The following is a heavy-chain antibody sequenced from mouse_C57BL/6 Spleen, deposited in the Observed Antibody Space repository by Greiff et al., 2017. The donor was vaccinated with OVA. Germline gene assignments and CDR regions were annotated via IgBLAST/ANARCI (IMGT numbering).Heavy chain of an antibody. CDR1: GYTFTNYW. V-gene: IGHV1-63*01. D-gene: IGHD1-1*01. CDR3: ARSRYYGSSYEGYYFDY. Sequence: QVHVKQSGAELVRPGTSVKMSCKASGYTFTNYWIGWAKQRPGHGLEWIGDIYPGGGYTNYNEKFKGKATLTADKSSSTAYMQFSSLTSEDSAIYYCARSRYYGSSYEGYYFDYWGQGTTLTVSS. CDR2: IYPGGGYT. J-gene: IGHJ2*01.